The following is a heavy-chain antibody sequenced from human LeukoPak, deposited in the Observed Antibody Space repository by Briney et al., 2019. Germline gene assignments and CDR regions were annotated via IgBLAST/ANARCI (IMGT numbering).Heavy chain of an antibody. CDR1: GASIRNYY. Sequence: SETRSLTCTVSGASIRNYYWSWIRRPAGKGLEWIGRIYSSGSTNYNPSLNSRVTMSVDTSKNQFSLNLSSVTAADTAVYYCARIFGYARWYFDLWGRGTLVTVSS. V-gene: IGHV4-4*07. J-gene: IGHJ2*01. CDR2: IYSSGST. D-gene: IGHD2-2*03. CDR3: ARIFGYARWYFDL.